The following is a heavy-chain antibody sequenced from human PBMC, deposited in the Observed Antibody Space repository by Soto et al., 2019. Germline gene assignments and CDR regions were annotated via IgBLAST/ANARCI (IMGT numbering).Heavy chain of an antibody. V-gene: IGHV3-23*01. CDR1: GFTFSSYA. Sequence: GGSLRLSCAASGFTFSSYAMSWVRQAPGKGLEWVSAISGSGGSTYYADSVKGRFTISRDNSKNTLYLQMNSLRAEDTAVYYCAYLPGRNNWNDGGYYYYGMDVWGQGTTVTVSS. CDR3: AYLPGRNNWNDGGYYYYGMDV. D-gene: IGHD1-20*01. J-gene: IGHJ6*02. CDR2: ISGSGGST.